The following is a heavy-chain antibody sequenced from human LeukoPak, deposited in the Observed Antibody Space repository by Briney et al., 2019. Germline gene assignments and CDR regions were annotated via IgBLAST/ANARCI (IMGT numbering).Heavy chain of an antibody. Sequence: SETLSLTCAVYGGSFSGYYWSWIRQPPGKGLEWIGEINHSGSTNYNPSLKSRVTISVDTSKNQFSLKLSSVTAADTAVYCCARVAKWYSSSWYVLDYWGQGTLVTVSS. CDR3: ARVAKWYSSSWYVLDY. CDR2: INHSGST. V-gene: IGHV4-34*01. J-gene: IGHJ4*02. CDR1: GGSFSGYY. D-gene: IGHD6-13*01.